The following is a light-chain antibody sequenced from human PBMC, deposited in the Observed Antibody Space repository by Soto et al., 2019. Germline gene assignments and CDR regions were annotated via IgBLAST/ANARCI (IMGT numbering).Light chain of an antibody. J-gene: IGLJ3*02. CDR2: GHD. Sequence: QPVLTQPPSASWPPGQRVTSSCSGSSSTIGNNAVDWYQQLPGTAPKLLTYGHDQRHLWFPDRFSASRSGTSATLAISGLQPGDEGIYYCAVWGDKLDGPGVFGGGTKLTVL. V-gene: IGLV1-44*01. CDR1: SSTIGNNA. CDR3: AVWGDKLDGPGV.